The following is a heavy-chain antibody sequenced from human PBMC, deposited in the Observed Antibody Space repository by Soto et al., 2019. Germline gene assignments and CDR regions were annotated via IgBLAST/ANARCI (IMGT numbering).Heavy chain of an antibody. Sequence: SETLSLTCTVSGGSISSSSYYWGWIRQPPGKGLEWIGSIYYSGSTYYNPSLKSRVTISVDTSKNQFSLKLSSVTAADTAVYYCARQRRRVWSSYYYYMDVWGKGTTVTVSS. CDR3: ARQRRRVWSSYYYYMDV. D-gene: IGHD3-10*01. CDR1: GGSISSSSYY. CDR2: IYYSGST. J-gene: IGHJ6*03. V-gene: IGHV4-39*01.